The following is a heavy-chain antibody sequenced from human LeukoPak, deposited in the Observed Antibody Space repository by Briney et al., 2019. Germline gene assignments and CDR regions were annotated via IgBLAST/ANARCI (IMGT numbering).Heavy chain of an antibody. J-gene: IGHJ4*02. V-gene: IGHV1-69*13. D-gene: IGHD3-10*01. CDR3: ARVFRGLLGGSCYYFDS. CDR2: ILPSFGTA. Sequence: GASVKVSCKVSGGPFSRYAISWVRQAPGQGLEWMGGILPSFGTANYAQKFQVRVTITADESTGTAYMELSSLRSEDTAVYYCARVFRGLLGGSCYYFDSWGQGTLVAVSS. CDR1: GGPFSRYA.